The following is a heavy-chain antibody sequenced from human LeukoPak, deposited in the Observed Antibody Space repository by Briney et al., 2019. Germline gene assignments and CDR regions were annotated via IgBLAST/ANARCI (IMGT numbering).Heavy chain of an antibody. D-gene: IGHD4-17*01. J-gene: IGHJ4*02. Sequence: GASVKVSCKASGYTFTGYYMHWVRQAPGQGLEWMGWINPNSGGTNYAQKFQGRVTMTRDTSISTAYMELSRLRSDDTAVYYCARDSTVTTSANFFDYWGQGTLVTVSS. CDR1: GYTFTGYY. V-gene: IGHV1-2*02. CDR3: ARDSTVTTSANFFDY. CDR2: INPNSGGT.